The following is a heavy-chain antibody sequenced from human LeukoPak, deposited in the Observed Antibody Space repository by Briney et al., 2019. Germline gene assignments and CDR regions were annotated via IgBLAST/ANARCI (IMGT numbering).Heavy chain of an antibody. CDR1: GYTLSRHY. D-gene: IGHD1-26*01. CDR2: INLDCVST. Sequence: GASVNPSCKASGYTLSRHYLHSVRQAPGQRLKWTRGINLDCVSTLSPRKFPGRVTLPRDPSISSVYMELRSLAPVDTAIYSGARLSVFGTSGLDPWGQGTLVTVSS. V-gene: IGHV1-2*02. CDR3: ARLSVFGTSGLDP. J-gene: IGHJ5*02.